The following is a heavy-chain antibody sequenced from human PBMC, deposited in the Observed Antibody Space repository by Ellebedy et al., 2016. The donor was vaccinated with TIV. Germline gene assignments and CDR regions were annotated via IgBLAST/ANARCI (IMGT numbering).Heavy chain of an antibody. J-gene: IGHJ4*02. CDR2: IKQDGSEK. Sequence: GESLKISCAASGFIFSNYWMSWVRQAPGKGLEWVANIKQDGSEKYYVDSVKGRFHISRDNAKNSVYLQINSLTDEDTAVYYCARDQWLGRAYYFNFWGQGTLVTVSS. CDR1: GFIFSNYW. V-gene: IGHV3-7*01. D-gene: IGHD6-19*01. CDR3: ARDQWLGRAYYFNF.